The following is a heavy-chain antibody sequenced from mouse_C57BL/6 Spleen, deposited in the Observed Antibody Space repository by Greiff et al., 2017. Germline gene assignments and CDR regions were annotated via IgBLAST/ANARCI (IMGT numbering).Heavy chain of an antibody. Sequence: VQLQQSGAELAKPGASVKLSCKASGYTFTSYWMHWVKQRPGQGLEWIGYINPSSGYTKYNQKFKDKATLTADTSSSTAYMQLSSLTYEDSAVYYCAKGYSNYEFAYWGQGTLVTVSA. CDR2: INPSSGYT. V-gene: IGHV1-7*01. CDR1: GYTFTSYW. CDR3: AKGYSNYEFAY. D-gene: IGHD2-5*01. J-gene: IGHJ3*01.